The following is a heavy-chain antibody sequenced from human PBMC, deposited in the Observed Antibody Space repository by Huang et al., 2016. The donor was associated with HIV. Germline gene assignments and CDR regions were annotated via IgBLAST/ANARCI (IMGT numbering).Heavy chain of an antibody. J-gene: IGHJ3*02. Sequence: EVQLVESGGGLVRPGGSLTLSCAASGFTFSDYSMSWVRQAPGKWLEWVSHISGSSTYIYYVDSVKGRFAISRDNAKNLLFLQMNSLRAEDTALYYCARRYNWNYVAHGFDIWGQGTMVTVSS. CDR2: ISGSSTYI. CDR1: GFTFSDYS. V-gene: IGHV3-21*06. CDR3: ARRYNWNYVAHGFDI. D-gene: IGHD1-7*01.